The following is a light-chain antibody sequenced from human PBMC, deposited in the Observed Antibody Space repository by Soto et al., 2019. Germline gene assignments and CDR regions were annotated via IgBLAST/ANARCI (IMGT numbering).Light chain of an antibody. Sequence: EIVLTQSPGALSLSPGERATLSCRASQNVASSYLAWYQQKPGQAPRLLIYGDPSRATGIPDRFSGSGSGPDFTLTISTLEPEDFAVYYCQQYGNSPWTFGQGTKVDIK. CDR1: QNVASSY. CDR3: QQYGNSPWT. CDR2: GDP. V-gene: IGKV3-20*01. J-gene: IGKJ1*01.